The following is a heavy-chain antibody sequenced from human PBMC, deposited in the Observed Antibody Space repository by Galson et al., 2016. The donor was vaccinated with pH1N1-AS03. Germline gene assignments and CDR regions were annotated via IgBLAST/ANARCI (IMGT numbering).Heavy chain of an antibody. CDR2: INPKRGGT. CDR3: ARETRLNMDRGPTFFFDY. V-gene: IGHV1-2*06. Sequence: SVKVSCKASGYTFTDYYIHWVRQAPGQALEWMGRINPKRGGTNYSQRLQGRVAMTRDTSVSTAYMDLLRLRSDDTAVYYCARETRLNMDRGPTFFFDYWGQGSLVTVSS. CDR1: GYTFTDYY. D-gene: IGHD3-10*01. J-gene: IGHJ4*02.